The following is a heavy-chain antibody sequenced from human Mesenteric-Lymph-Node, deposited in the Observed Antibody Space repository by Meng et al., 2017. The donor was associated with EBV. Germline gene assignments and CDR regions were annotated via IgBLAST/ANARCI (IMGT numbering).Heavy chain of an antibody. J-gene: IGHJ4*02. D-gene: IGHD6-19*01. CDR3: ARVSGWYV. V-gene: IGHV3-21*01. CDR2: ISTSGSYI. CDR1: GFTFSSYS. Sequence: EGQLVESGGGRFKPGGALRLSCAASGFTFSSYSMNWVRQAPGKGLEWVSSISTSGSYIYYADSVKGRFTISRDNAKNSVYLQMNSLRVEDTAVYYCARVSGWYVWGQGTLVTVSS.